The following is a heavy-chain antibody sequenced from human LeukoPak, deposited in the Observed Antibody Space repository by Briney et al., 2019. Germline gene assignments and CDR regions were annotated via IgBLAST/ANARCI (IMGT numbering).Heavy chain of an antibody. CDR2: IYYSGST. Sequence: SQTLSLTCTVSGGSISSGAYYWSWIRQLPGKGLEWVGYIYYSGSTYYNPSLKSRVTISVDTSENQFSLKLSSVTAADTAVYYCARYTTVVTANAFGIWGQGTMVTVSS. V-gene: IGHV4-31*03. D-gene: IGHD4-23*01. CDR1: GGSISSGAYY. J-gene: IGHJ3*02. CDR3: ARYTTVVTANAFGI.